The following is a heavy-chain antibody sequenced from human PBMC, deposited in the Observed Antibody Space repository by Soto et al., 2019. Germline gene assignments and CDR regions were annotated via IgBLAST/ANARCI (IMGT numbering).Heavy chain of an antibody. D-gene: IGHD3-22*01. J-gene: IGHJ4*02. CDR2: LYYGRSA. Sequence: SETLSLTCAVAGGSISSYCCRWIRKTTGKGLESIGYLYYGRSANYNPSLKRRATLSVGTSTNQCFLTLSSMTAADTAVYYCALRSMAVVPEYWGQGTLVTVSS. CDR1: GGSISSYC. CDR3: ALRSMAVVPEY. V-gene: IGHV4-59*01.